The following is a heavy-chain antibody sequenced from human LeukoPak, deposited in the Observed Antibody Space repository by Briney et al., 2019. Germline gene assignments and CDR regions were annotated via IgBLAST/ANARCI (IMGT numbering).Heavy chain of an antibody. V-gene: IGHV1-2*02. CDR1: GYTFTGYY. Sequence: GASVKVSCKASGYTFTGYYMHWVRQAPGQGLEWMGWINPNSGGTNYAQKFQGRVTMTRDTSISTAYMELSRLRSDDTAVYYCAREGDTARFYGMDVWGQGTTVTVSS. CDR2: INPNSGGT. J-gene: IGHJ6*02. CDR3: AREGDTARFYGMDV. D-gene: IGHD5-18*01.